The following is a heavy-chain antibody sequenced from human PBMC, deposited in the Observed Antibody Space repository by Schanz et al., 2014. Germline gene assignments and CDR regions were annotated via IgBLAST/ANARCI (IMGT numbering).Heavy chain of an antibody. D-gene: IGHD4-17*01. CDR3: ARGYGDSPTDF. CDR2: ISPTGSST. CDR1: GFTFSDYY. V-gene: IGHV3-11*01. J-gene: IGHJ4*02. Sequence: QVQLVDSGGGLVKPGGSLRLSCAASGFTFSDYYMTWIRQAPGKGLEWVSNISPTGSSTYYADSVKGRFTISRDNSKNTLYLQMNSLRVEDTAVYYCARGYGDSPTDFWGQGTLVTVSS.